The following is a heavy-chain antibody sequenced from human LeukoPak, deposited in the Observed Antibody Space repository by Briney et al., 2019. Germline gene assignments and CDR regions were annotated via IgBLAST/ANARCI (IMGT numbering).Heavy chain of an antibody. D-gene: IGHD3-3*01. CDR1: GGSISSGGYS. CDR2: IYHSGST. Sequence: PSETLSLTCAVSGGSISSGGYSWSWIRQPPGKGLEWIGYIYHSGSTYYNPSLKSRVTISVDRSKNQFSLKLSSVTAADTAVYYCARRRDFWSGYIWGQGTMVTVSS. J-gene: IGHJ3*02. CDR3: ARRRDFWSGYI. V-gene: IGHV4-30-2*01.